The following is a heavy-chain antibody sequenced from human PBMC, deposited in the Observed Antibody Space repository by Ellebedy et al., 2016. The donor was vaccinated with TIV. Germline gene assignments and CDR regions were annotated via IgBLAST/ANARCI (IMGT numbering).Heavy chain of an antibody. J-gene: IGHJ6*02. D-gene: IGHD3-3*01. CDR2: ISGSGDST. CDR1: GFTFSSYA. V-gene: IGHV3-23*01. CDR3: AKAYYDFWSGYYAYYYYYGMDV. Sequence: PGGSLRLSRAASGFTFSSYAMSWVRQAPGKGLVWVSAISGSGDSTYFADSVKGRFTISRDNSKNTLYLQMNSLRAEDTAAYYCAKAYYDFWSGYYAYYYYYGMDVWGQGTTVTVSS.